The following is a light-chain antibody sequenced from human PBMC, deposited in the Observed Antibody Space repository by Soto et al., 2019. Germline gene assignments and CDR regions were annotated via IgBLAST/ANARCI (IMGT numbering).Light chain of an antibody. Sequence: DIQMTQSPSSLSASVGDRVTITCRASQSIGGYLTWYQQLPGKAPKLLIFAASGLQRGVPSRFSGSGSGTDVTLTISSLQPEDFATYYCQQSYSSPITFGQGTRLEIK. CDR1: QSIGGY. CDR2: AAS. J-gene: IGKJ5*01. V-gene: IGKV1-39*01. CDR3: QQSYSSPIT.